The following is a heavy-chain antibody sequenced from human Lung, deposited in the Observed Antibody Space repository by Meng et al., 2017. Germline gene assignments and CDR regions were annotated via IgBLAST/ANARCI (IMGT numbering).Heavy chain of an antibody. CDR2: IDTNTGNP. V-gene: IGHV7-4-1*02. D-gene: IGHD2-2*01. Sequence: QGQLVQTGYELRKPGASVKVSCKASCYTLTKSAINWLRQAPGQGLQWMGWIDTNTGNPTYVPGFTGRLVFSLDTSVSTAYLQLSGLKADDTAVYYCTRDGYSDCSRTSCFDSWGQGTLVTVSS. CDR1: CYTLTKSA. CDR3: TRDGYSDCSRTSCFDS. J-gene: IGHJ4*02.